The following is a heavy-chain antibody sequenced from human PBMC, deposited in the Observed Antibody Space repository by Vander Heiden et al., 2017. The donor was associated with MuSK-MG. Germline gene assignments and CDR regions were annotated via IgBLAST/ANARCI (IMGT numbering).Heavy chain of an antibody. J-gene: IGHJ2*01. CDR1: GLTFSDYS. CDR2: ISSGGLYI. Sequence: EGQLVESGGGLVNPGGSLRLSCEAPGLTFSDYSMNWVRQAPGKGLECVSGISSGGLYIYYGDSVKGRFTISRDNAKNLLFLQMNSLRPDDTAVYYCASGPSSLGMSWPFDVWGRGALVTVSS. V-gene: IGHV3-21*02. D-gene: IGHD3-9*01. CDR3: ASGPSSLGMSWPFDV.